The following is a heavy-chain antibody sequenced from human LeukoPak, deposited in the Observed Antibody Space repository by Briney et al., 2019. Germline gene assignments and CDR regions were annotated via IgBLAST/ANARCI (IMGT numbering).Heavy chain of an antibody. CDR2: IYHSGST. CDR1: GGSISSSNW. CDR3: ARVVVVPAAMQDWFDP. Sequence: SETLSLTCAVSGGSISSSNWWSWVRQPPGKGLEWIGEIYHSGSTNYNPSLKSRVTISVDTSKNQFSLKLSSVTAADTAVYYCARVVVVPAAMQDWFDPWGQGTLVTVSS. J-gene: IGHJ5*02. D-gene: IGHD2-2*01. V-gene: IGHV4-4*02.